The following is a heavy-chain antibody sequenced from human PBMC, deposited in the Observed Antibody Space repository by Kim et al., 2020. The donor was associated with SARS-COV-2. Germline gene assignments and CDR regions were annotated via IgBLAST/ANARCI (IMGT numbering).Heavy chain of an antibody. V-gene: IGHV3-48*02. CDR1: GFTFSNYA. D-gene: IGHD2-15*01. CDR2: ISGGSGVI. Sequence: GGSLRLSCAASGFTFSNYAFSWVRQAPGRGPEWISYISGGSGVIHYADSVKGRFTISRDNAKNSLYLQMNSLRDDDTSVYYCVRGRHQNSGENFDPWGQGTLVTVAS. CDR3: VRGRHQNSGENFDP. J-gene: IGHJ5*02.